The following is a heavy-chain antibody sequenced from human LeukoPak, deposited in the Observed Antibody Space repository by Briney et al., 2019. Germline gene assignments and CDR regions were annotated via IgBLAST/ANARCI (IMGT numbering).Heavy chain of an antibody. CDR1: GFTFSTYS. CDR2: ISSSGTQT. V-gene: IGHV3-21*01. Sequence: PGRSLRLCCTASGFTFSTYSMNLVRQAPGLALDWVSSISSSGTQTFYADSMKGRFTISRDNAKNSLYLQMNSLRAEDTAVYYCARERHDSGGYGFFDYWGQGTLVTVSS. D-gene: IGHD3-22*01. J-gene: IGHJ4*02. CDR3: ARERHDSGGYGFFDY.